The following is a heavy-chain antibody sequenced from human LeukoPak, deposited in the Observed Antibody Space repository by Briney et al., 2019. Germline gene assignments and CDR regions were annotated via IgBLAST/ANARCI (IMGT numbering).Heavy chain of an antibody. CDR1: GGSFSGYY. CDR3: ARAMNRGTYYYYGMDV. V-gene: IGHV4-34*01. J-gene: IGHJ6*02. D-gene: IGHD3-22*01. Sequence: PSETLSLTCAVYGGSFSGYYWSWIRQPPGKGLEWIGEINHSGSTNYNPSLKSRVTISVDTSKNQFSLRLSSVTAADTAVYYCARAMNRGTYYYYGMDVWGQGTTVTVSS. CDR2: INHSGST.